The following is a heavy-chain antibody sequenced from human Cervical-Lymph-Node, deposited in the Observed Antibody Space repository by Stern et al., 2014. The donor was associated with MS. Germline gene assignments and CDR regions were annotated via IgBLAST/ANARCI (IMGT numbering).Heavy chain of an antibody. Sequence: QVQLEESGPGLVKPSQTLSLTCTVSGGSIISGDFYWRWIRQLPGKGLEWSGYIYYSGITYYNPSLNSRFTISVDTANNQFSLKLSSVTAADTAVYYCARRAGGSDNYFDPWGQGTLVTVSS. V-gene: IGHV4-31*03. D-gene: IGHD4/OR15-4a*01. CDR2: IYYSGIT. J-gene: IGHJ5*02. CDR3: ARRAGGSDNYFDP. CDR1: GGSIISGDFY.